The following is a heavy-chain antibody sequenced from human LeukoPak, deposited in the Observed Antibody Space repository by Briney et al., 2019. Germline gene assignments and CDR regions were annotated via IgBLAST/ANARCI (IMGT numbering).Heavy chain of an antibody. J-gene: IGHJ3*01. V-gene: IGHV4-4*07. Sequence: PSETLSLTRTVSVGSISSYYWSWIRPPPRKGLEWVGRIYTSGSTNYNPSLTSRVTMSVDTSKKQFSLKLSSVTAADTAVYYCARDRAESYSYGSEFESWLSAFDVWGQGTMVTVSS. CDR1: VGSISSYY. CDR3: ARDRAESYSYGSEFESWLSAFDV. CDR2: IYTSGST. D-gene: IGHD5-18*01.